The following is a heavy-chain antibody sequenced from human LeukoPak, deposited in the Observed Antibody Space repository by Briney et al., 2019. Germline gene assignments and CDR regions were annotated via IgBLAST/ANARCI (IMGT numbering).Heavy chain of an antibody. V-gene: IGHV3-21*01. Sequence: GGSLRLSCTASGFTFSSYSMNWVRQAPGKGLEWVSSISSSSSYIYYADSVKGRFTISRDNAKNSLYLQMNSLRAEDTAVYYCARLSAFWSGYYPSTDYWGQGTLVTVSS. D-gene: IGHD3-3*01. CDR3: ARLSAFWSGYYPSTDY. J-gene: IGHJ4*02. CDR2: ISSSSSYI. CDR1: GFTFSSYS.